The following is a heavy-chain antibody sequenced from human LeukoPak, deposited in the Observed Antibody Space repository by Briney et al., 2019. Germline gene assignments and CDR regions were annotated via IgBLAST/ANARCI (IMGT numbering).Heavy chain of an antibody. J-gene: IGHJ4*02. D-gene: IGHD4-17*01. Sequence: AASVKVSCKASGYTFTGYYMHWVRQAPGQGLEWMGWINPNSGGTNYAQKFQGRVTMTRDTSISTAYMELSRLRSDDTAVYYCARLGSSTVTTDYFDYWGQATLVTVSS. CDR2: INPNSGGT. V-gene: IGHV1-2*02. CDR1: GYTFTGYY. CDR3: ARLGSSTVTTDYFDY.